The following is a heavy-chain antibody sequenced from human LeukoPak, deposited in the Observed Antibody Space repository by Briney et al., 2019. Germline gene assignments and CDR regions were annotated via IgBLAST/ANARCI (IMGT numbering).Heavy chain of an antibody. J-gene: IGHJ4*02. CDR1: GFTFSSYA. CDR3: AKDQAVRGVIHPHSN. V-gene: IGHV3-23*01. Sequence: PGGSLRLSCAASGFTFSSYAMSWVRQAPGKGLEWVSAISGSGGSTYYADSVKGRFTISRDNSKNTLYLQMNSLRAEDTAVYYCAKDQAVRGVIHPHSNWGQGTLVTVSS. D-gene: IGHD3-10*01. CDR2: ISGSGGST.